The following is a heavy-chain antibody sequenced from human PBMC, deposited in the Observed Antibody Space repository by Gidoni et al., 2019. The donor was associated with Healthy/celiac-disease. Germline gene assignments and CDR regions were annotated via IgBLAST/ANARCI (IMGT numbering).Heavy chain of an antibody. CDR3: ARARIASHLDY. CDR1: GFTFSSYA. V-gene: IGHV3-30-3*01. J-gene: IGHJ4*02. D-gene: IGHD2-15*01. CDR2: ISYDGSNK. Sequence: QVQLVESGGGVVQPGRSLRLSCAASGFTFSSYAMHWVRQAPGKGLEWVAVISYDGSNKYYADSVKGRFTISRDNSKNTLYLQMNSLRAEDTAVYYCARARIASHLDYWGQGTLVTVSS.